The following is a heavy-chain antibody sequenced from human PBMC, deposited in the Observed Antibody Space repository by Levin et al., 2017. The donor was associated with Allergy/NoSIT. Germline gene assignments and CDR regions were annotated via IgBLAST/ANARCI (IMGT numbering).Heavy chain of an antibody. CDR2: IYYSGST. V-gene: IGHV4-31*03. CDR1: GGSIRSGGYY. Sequence: SQTLSLPCTVSGGSIRSGGYYWSWIRQHPGKGLEWIGYIYYSGSTYYNPSLKSRVTISVDTSKNQFSLKLSSVTAADTAVYYCARKGYCSGGSGYQTTFDPWGQGTRVTVS. D-gene: IGHD2-15*01. J-gene: IGHJ5*02. CDR3: ARKGYCSGGSGYQTTFDP.